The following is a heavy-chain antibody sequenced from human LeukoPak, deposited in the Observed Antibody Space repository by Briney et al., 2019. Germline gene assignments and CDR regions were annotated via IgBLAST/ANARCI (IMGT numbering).Heavy chain of an antibody. CDR1: GYSISSGYY. Sequence: SETLSLTCAVSGYSISSGYYWGWIRQPPGKGLEWIGSIYQSRSTYYNPSLKSRVTISVDTSKNQFSLNLSSVTAADTAVYYCARRVAAGGTRWFDPWGQGTLVTVSS. V-gene: IGHV4-38-2*01. J-gene: IGHJ5*02. CDR2: IYQSRST. D-gene: IGHD6-13*01. CDR3: ARRVAAGGTRWFDP.